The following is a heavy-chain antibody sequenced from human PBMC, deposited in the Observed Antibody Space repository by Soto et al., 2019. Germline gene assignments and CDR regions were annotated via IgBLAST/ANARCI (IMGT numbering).Heavy chain of an antibody. V-gene: IGHV1-46*01. D-gene: IGHD3-22*01. CDR1: GFPFTNYF. CDR2: INPGNRIT. CDR3: ARDPNYYDFWAGSYYYHGMDV. Sequence: VASVKVSCKTSGFPFTNYFVHWVRQAPGQGLEWMGAINPGNRITNYALKFQGRVAMTRDTSTNTVYLELSSLRSEDTAVYSCARDPNYYDFWAGSYYYHGMDVWGQGTTVTVSS. J-gene: IGHJ6*02.